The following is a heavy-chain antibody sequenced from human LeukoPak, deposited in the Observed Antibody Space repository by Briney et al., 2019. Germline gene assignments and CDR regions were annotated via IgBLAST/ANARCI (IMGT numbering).Heavy chain of an antibody. V-gene: IGHV3-53*01. CDR3: ARGSGSYCFDY. CDR2: IYSGGTI. J-gene: IGHJ4*02. CDR1: GFTVSRNY. D-gene: IGHD1-26*01. Sequence: HPGGSLRLSCAASGFTVSRNYMSWVRQAPGKGLEWVSVIYSGGTIDYADSVKGRFTISRDNSKNTLYLQMNSLRAEDTAVYYCARGSGSYCFDYWGQGTLVTISS.